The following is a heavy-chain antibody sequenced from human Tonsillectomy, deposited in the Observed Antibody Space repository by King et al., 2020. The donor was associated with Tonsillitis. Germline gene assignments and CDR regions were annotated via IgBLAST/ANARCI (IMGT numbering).Heavy chain of an antibody. J-gene: IGHJ4*02. V-gene: IGHV4-34*01. Sequence: VQLQQWGAGLLKPSETLSLTCAVYGGSFSDYYWSWVRQPPGKGLEWIGEINHIGSTKYNPSPKRRVTISVDPSKNQFSLRRTSVTAADPALYYWAGGKNYYWGYWGQGALVIVSS. D-gene: IGHD1-7*01. CDR1: GGSFSDYY. CDR3: AGGKNYYWGY. CDR2: INHIGST.